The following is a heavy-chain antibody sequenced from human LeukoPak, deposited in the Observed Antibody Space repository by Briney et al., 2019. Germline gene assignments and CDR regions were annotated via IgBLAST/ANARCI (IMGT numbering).Heavy chain of an antibody. CDR1: GFTFSSYG. V-gene: IGHV3-33*06. J-gene: IGHJ4*02. CDR3: AKGMSIAAAGIDY. CDR2: IWYDGSNK. Sequence: PGGSLRLSCAASGFTFSSYGMHWVRQAPGKGLEWVAVIWYDGSNKYYADSVKGRFTISRDNSKNTLYLQMNSLRAEDTAVYYCAKGMSIAAAGIDYWGQGTLVTVSS. D-gene: IGHD6-13*01.